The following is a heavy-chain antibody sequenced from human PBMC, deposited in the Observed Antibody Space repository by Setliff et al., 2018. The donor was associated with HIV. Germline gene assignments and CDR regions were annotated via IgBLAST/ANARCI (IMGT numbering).Heavy chain of an antibody. V-gene: IGHV3-74*01. J-gene: IGHJ6*02. CDR1: GLTLKNYW. Sequence: AGGSLRLSCAGSGLTLKNYWVHWVRQAPGKGLVWVSRITNDGSLASDGTKTGYADSVKGRFTISRDNAKNSLYLQMNSLRAEDTAVYYCARTTSNSYRYHYYYSMDVWGQGTTVTVSS. D-gene: IGHD4-4*01. CDR3: ARTTSNSYRYHYYYSMDV. CDR2: ITNDGSLASDGTKT.